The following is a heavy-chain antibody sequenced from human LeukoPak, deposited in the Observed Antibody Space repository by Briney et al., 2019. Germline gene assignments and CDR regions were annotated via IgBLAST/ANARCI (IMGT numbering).Heavy chain of an antibody. CDR1: GASISSGDSY. CDR3: ARGQPPTYYYDSSGYSTGHDAFDI. V-gene: IGHV4-30-4*01. CDR2: IYYSGST. J-gene: IGHJ3*02. Sequence: SETLSLTCTVSGASISSGDSYWSWIRQPPGKGLEWIGYIYYSGSTYNNPSLRSRLIISVDTSKNQFSLRLSSVTAADTAVYYCARGQPPTYYYDSSGYSTGHDAFDIWGQGTMVTVSS. D-gene: IGHD3-22*01.